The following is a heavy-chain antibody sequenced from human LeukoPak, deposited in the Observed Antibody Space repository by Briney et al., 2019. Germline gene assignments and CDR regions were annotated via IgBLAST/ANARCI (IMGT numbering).Heavy chain of an antibody. Sequence: GGSLRLSCAASGFTFSSYSMNWVRQAPGKGLEWVSYISSSSSTIYYADSVKGRFTIPRDNAKNSLYLQMNSLRAEDTAVYYCARDNYYDSIILDYWGQGTLVTVSS. V-gene: IGHV3-48*04. J-gene: IGHJ4*02. CDR3: ARDNYYDSIILDY. CDR2: ISSSSSTI. CDR1: GFTFSSYS. D-gene: IGHD3-22*01.